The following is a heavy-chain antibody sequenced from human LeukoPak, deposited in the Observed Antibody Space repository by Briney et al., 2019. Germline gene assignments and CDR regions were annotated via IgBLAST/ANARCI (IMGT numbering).Heavy chain of an antibody. Sequence: ASVTVSCKTSGYTFASYGISWVRQAPGQGREWMGWICTYDGNTDYPQNFQGRVTLTTDTSTSTAYMEVRSLRSDDTAVYYCAREGFCSGESCHPNYFYGMDVWGQGTTVTVSS. J-gene: IGHJ6*02. D-gene: IGHD2-15*01. CDR2: ICTYDGNT. CDR3: AREGFCSGESCHPNYFYGMDV. CDR1: GYTFASYG. V-gene: IGHV1-18*01.